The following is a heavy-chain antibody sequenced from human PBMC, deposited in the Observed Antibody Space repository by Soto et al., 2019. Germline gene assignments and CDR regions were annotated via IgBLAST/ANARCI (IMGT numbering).Heavy chain of an antibody. CDR3: ARLSTSAGRRDLAC. CDR1: GFSLSSYW. J-gene: IGHJ4*02. V-gene: IGHV3-7*01. Sequence: EVQLVESGGGLVQPGGSLRLSCAASGFSLSSYWMSWVGQAPGKGLEWVANMNQDGSEGDYVGSVKGRFTFTRDNAKNSLYLQMNSLRAEDTAVYYCARLSTSAGRRDLACWGQGTLVTVSS. CDR2: MNQDGSEG.